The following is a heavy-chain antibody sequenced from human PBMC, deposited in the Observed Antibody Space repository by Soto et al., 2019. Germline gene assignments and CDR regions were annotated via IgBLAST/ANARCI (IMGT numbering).Heavy chain of an antibody. V-gene: IGHV4-59*01. J-gene: IGHJ4*02. D-gene: IGHD2-2*01. CDR3: ARGIGQQLPPLD. Sequence: QVQLQESGPGLVKPSETLSLTCTVSGGSISSYYWSWIRQPPGKGLEWIGYIYYTGSSNYNPSLQSRVTISVDTSKNQFSLKLSSVTAADTAVYYCARGIGQQLPPLDWGQGTLVTVSS. CDR2: IYYTGSS. CDR1: GGSISSYY.